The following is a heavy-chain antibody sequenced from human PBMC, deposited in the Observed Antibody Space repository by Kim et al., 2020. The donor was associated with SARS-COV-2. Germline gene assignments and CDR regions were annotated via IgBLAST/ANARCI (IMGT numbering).Heavy chain of an antibody. CDR1: GFSFSSYG. CDR3: AKEWWSHGPSQDEY. V-gene: IGHV3-23*01. CDR2: ISGRGGGS. J-gene: IGHJ4*02. D-gene: IGHD3-16*01. Sequence: GGSLRLSCAASGFSFSSYGMTWVRQAPGKGLEWVSGISGRGGGSYHADSVKGRFTISRDNSKNMLYLEMNTLRAEDTAIYYCAKEWWSHGPSQDEYWGQG.